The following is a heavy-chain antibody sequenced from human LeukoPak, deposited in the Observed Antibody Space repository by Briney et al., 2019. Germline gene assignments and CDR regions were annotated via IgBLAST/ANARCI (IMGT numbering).Heavy chain of an antibody. V-gene: IGHV4-30-4*01. Sequence: SETLSLTCTVSGGSISSGDYYWSWIRQPPGKGLEWIGYIYYSGSTYYNPSLKSRVTISVDTSKNQFSLKLSSVTAADTAVYYYARAHYYDSSGYYLDYWGQETLVTVSS. CDR1: GGSISSGDYY. CDR3: ARAHYYDSSGYYLDY. D-gene: IGHD3-22*01. J-gene: IGHJ4*02. CDR2: IYYSGST.